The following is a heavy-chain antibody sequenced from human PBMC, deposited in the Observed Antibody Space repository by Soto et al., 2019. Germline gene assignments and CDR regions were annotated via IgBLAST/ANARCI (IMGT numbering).Heavy chain of an antibody. D-gene: IGHD6-19*01. CDR3: ARDSHVGSGWQLTADY. V-gene: IGHV3-33*01. Sequence: GGSLRLSCAASGFTFSSYGMHWVRQAPGKGLEWVAVIWYDGSNKYYAESVKGRFTISRDNSKNTLYLQMNSLRAEDTAVYYCARDSHVGSGWQLTADYWGQGTLVTVS. CDR2: IWYDGSNK. J-gene: IGHJ4*02. CDR1: GFTFSSYG.